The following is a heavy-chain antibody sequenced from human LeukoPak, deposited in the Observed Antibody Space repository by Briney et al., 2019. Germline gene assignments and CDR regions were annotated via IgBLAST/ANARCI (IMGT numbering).Heavy chain of an antibody. Sequence: TGGSLRLSCAASGFIFSKDEMNWVRQSPGKGLEWVAYISSNGNGIYYAVSVKGRFTISRDNAKNSLYLQMNSLRAEDTAVYYCARDGDGYNSYFDYWGQGTLVTVSS. CDR3: ARDGDGYNSYFDY. D-gene: IGHD5-24*01. CDR1: GFIFSKDE. CDR2: ISSNGNGI. J-gene: IGHJ4*02. V-gene: IGHV3-48*03.